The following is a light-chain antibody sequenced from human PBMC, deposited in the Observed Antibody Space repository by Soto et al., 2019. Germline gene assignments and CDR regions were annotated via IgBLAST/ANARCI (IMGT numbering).Light chain of an antibody. CDR3: QQYDSYVWT. CDR1: QSISSW. CDR2: DAS. V-gene: IGKV1-5*01. Sequence: DIQMTQSPSTLSASVGDRVTITCRASQSISSWLAWYQQKPGKAPKALIYDASSLESGVPSRFSGSGSGTEFTLTISSLQPDDFATYYCQQYDSYVWTFGQGTKVEI. J-gene: IGKJ1*01.